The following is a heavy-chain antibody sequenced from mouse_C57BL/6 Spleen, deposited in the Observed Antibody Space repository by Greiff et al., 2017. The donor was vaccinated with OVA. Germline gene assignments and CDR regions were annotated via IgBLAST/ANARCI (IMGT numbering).Heavy chain of an antibody. D-gene: IGHD1-1*01. CDR1: GFSLTSYG. J-gene: IGHJ4*01. CDR3: DGKETTVVEDGYWYAMDY. V-gene: IGHV2-2*01. Sequence: QVQLKQSGPGLVQPSQSLSITCTVSGFSLTSYGVHWVRQSPGKGLEWLGVIWSGGSTDYNAAFISRLSISKDNPKRQVFDKMNSLHTYDTTIYYCDGKETTVVEDGYWYAMDYWGQGTSVTVSS. CDR2: IWSGGST.